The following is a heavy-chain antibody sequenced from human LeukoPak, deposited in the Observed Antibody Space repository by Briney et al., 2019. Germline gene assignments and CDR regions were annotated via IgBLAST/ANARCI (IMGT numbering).Heavy chain of an antibody. CDR3: ARRGGGYCSGGSCCWFDP. J-gene: IGHJ5*02. CDR2: IYYSGST. Sequence: SETLSLTCTVSGGSISSSSYYWGWIRQPPGKGLEWIGSIYYSGSTYYNPSLKSRVTISVDTSKNQFSLKLSSVTAADTAVYYCARRGGGYCSGGSCCWFDPWGQGTLVTVSS. CDR1: GGSISSSSYY. V-gene: IGHV4-39*01. D-gene: IGHD2-15*01.